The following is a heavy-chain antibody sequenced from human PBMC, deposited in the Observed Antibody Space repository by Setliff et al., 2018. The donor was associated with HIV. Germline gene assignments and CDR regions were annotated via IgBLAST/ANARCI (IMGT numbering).Heavy chain of an antibody. V-gene: IGHV3-48*02. CDR2: ISTSGSTI. Sequence: PGGSLRLSCAAFGFTFSSYGMSWVRQAPGKGLEWVSYISTSGSTIYYADSVKGRFTISRDNGKKSLYLQMDSLRDEDTAVYYCARGGYYYYYYYMDVWGKGTTVTVSS. CDR3: ARGGYYYYYYYMDV. D-gene: IGHD3-16*01. CDR1: GFTFSSYG. J-gene: IGHJ6*03.